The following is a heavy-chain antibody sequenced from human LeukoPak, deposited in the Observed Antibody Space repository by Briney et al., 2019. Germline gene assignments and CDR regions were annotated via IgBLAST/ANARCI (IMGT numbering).Heavy chain of an antibody. D-gene: IGHD6-13*01. CDR3: ARVPLDDSRSCFDY. CDR2: IYYSGST. V-gene: IGHV4-59*01. Sequence: KTSETLSLTCTVSGGSICSYYWSWLRQPPGKGLEWIGYIYYSGSTNYNPSLKSRVTISLDTSKNQFSLKLSSVTAADTAVYYCARVPLDDSRSCFDYWGQGTLVTVSS. CDR1: GGSICSYY. J-gene: IGHJ4*02.